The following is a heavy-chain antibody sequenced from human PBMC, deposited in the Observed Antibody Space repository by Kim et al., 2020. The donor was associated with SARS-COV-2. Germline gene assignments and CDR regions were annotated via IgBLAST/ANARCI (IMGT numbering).Heavy chain of an antibody. J-gene: IGHJ4*02. D-gene: IGHD3-16*01. CDR2: IKQDGTEK. CDR3: ARGRGQGD. Sequence: GGSLRLSCAASGFTFNHHWMNWVRQAPGKGLELVANIKQDGTEKYYVDSVKGRFTISRDNAKNSLYLQMNSLRAEDTAVYYCARGRGQGDWGQGTLVTVSS. CDR1: GFTFNHHW. V-gene: IGHV3-7*03.